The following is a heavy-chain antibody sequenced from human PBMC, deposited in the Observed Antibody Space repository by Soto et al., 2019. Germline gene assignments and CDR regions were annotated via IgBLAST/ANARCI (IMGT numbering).Heavy chain of an antibody. D-gene: IGHD3-9*01. CDR2: INPNSGGT. CDR1: GYTFTGYY. V-gene: IGHV1-2*02. J-gene: IGHJ6*02. CDR3: ARDFFPMLTGYYIAYYYGMDV. Sequence: ASVKVSCKASGYTFTGYYMHWVRQAPGQGLEWMGWINPNSGGTNYAQKFQGRVTMTRDTSISTAYMELSRLRSDDTAVYYCARDFFPMLTGYYIAYYYGMDVWGQGTTVTVSS.